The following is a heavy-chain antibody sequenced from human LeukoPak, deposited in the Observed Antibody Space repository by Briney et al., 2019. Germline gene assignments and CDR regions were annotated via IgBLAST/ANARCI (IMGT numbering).Heavy chain of an antibody. V-gene: IGHV3-23*01. CDR1: GFTFSSYA. CDR3: AKDLTYPLLVDNAFDI. Sequence: GGSLRLSCAASGFTFSSYAMSWVRQAPGKGLEGGSAISGSGGSTYYADSVKGRFTISRDNSNNSLYLQMTSLRAEDTAVYYCAKDLTYPLLVDNAFDIWGQGTMVTVSS. D-gene: IGHD2-2*01. CDR2: ISGSGGST. J-gene: IGHJ3*02.